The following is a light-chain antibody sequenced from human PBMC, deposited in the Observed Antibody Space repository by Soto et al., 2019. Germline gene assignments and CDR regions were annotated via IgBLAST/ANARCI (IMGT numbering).Light chain of an antibody. CDR3: AAGDDGVSGYF. CDR2: SND. J-gene: IGLJ1*01. Sequence: QSVLTQPPSASGTPGQRVTISCSGSSSNIGSNSVNWYQQLPGTAPKLLIYSNDRRPSGVPDRFSGSKSGTSASLAISGPQWEKGAVYYWAAGDDGVSGYFFGSGPRVTFL. CDR1: SSNIGSNS. V-gene: IGLV1-44*01.